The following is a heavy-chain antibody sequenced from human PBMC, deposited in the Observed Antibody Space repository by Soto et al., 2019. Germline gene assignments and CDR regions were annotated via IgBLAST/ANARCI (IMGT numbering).Heavy chain of an antibody. CDR3: ARGNDFWSGPYPYGMDV. V-gene: IGHV1-69*13. CDR1: GGTFSSYA. J-gene: IGHJ6*02. D-gene: IGHD3-3*01. Sequence: ASVRVSCKASGGTFSSYAISWVRQAPGEGLECMGGIIPIFGTANYAQEIQGRGRIPADESTGTAYMELSSLRSEHTAVYYCARGNDFWSGPYPYGMDVSGQGTTVTVSS. CDR2: IIPIFGTA.